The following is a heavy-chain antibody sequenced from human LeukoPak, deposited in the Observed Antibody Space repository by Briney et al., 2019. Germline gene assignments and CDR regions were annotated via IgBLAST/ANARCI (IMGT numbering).Heavy chain of an antibody. CDR1: GFTFSSYS. Sequence: GGSLRLSCAASGFTFSSYSMNWVRQAPGKGLEWVSAISGSGGSTYYADSVKGRFTISRDNSKNTLYLQMNSLRAEDTAVYYCAKGRTSGSYGRAFDYWGQGTLVTVSS. CDR2: ISGSGGST. D-gene: IGHD1-26*01. CDR3: AKGRTSGSYGRAFDY. J-gene: IGHJ4*02. V-gene: IGHV3-23*01.